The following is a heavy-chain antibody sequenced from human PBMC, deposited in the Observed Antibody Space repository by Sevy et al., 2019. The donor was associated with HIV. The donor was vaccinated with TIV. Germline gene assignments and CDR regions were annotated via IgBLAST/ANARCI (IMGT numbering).Heavy chain of an antibody. CDR2: ISYDGDNK. J-gene: IGHJ4*02. CDR3: ARAIYSYGSYCGY. CDR1: GFTLSSYT. Sequence: GGYLRLSCVGSGFTLSSYTMHWVRQAPGKGLEWVAFISYDGDNKDYADSVKGRFTISRDNSKNTLYLQMNSLTAEDTAVYYCARAIYSYGSYCGYWGRGTKVTVSS. V-gene: IGHV3-30-3*01. D-gene: IGHD5-18*01.